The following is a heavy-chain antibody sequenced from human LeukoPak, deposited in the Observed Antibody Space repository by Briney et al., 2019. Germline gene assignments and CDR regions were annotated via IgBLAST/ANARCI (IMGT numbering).Heavy chain of an antibody. V-gene: IGHV1-18*01. D-gene: IGHD1-26*01. Sequence: ASVKVSCKASSYTSTSFGISWVRQAPGQGLEWMGWVTSYNGNTNYAQKFQGRVTMTTDTSTSTAYMELRSLRSDDTAMYYCASHSGSYFSALDIWGQGTMVTVSS. J-gene: IGHJ3*02. CDR1: SYTSTSFG. CDR2: VTSYNGNT. CDR3: ASHSGSYFSALDI.